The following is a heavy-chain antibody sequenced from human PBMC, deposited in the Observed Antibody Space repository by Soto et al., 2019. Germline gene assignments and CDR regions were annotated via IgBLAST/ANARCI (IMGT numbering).Heavy chain of an antibody. CDR1: GGTFSSYA. V-gene: IGHV1-69*12. CDR3: VRVVAIPGYPDH. D-gene: IGHD5-12*01. CDR2: IVPIVGTT. J-gene: IGHJ4*02. Sequence: QVQLVQSGAEVRQPASSVKVSCKTSGGTFSSYAISWVRQAPGQGLEWMGGIVPIVGTTTYAQKFQGRVTITADEATSTAYMQLSRLRSDDTAVYYCVRVVAIPGYPDHWGQGTVVTVSS.